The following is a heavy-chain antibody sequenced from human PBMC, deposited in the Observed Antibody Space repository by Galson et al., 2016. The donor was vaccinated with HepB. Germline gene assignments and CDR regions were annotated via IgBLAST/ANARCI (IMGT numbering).Heavy chain of an antibody. CDR2: VSFDGRNT. CDR1: GFDFNDSS. V-gene: IGHV3-30-3*01. CDR3: TRAAAGRTATTTLA. Sequence: LRLSCAGSGFDFNDSSIHWVRQSPGKGLEWVAGVSFDGRNTYYADSVKGRFIISRDSSKKTVYLQMNSLRSKDTAVYYCTRAAAGRTATTTLAWGQGLLVTVSS. J-gene: IGHJ5*02. D-gene: IGHD4-17*01.